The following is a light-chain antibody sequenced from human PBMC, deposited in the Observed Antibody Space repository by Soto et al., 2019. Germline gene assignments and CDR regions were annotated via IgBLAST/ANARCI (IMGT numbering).Light chain of an antibody. CDR1: SGHSSYA. V-gene: IGLV4-69*01. J-gene: IGLJ2*01. Sequence: QAVVTQSPSASASLGASVKLTCTLSSGHSSYAIAWHQQQPEKDPRYLMKLNSDGSHSKGDGIPDRFSGSSSGAERYLTISSLQSEDEADYYCQTWVTGIQVFGGWTKLTVL. CDR3: QTWVTGIQV. CDR2: LNSDGSH.